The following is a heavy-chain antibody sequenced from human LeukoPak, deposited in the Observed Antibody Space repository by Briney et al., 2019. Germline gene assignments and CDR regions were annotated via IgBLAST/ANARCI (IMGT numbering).Heavy chain of an antibody. V-gene: IGHV4-59*08. CDR3: TKYGGSPANYFDS. J-gene: IGHJ4*02. D-gene: IGHD1-26*01. Sequence: SETLSLTCTVSGDSISAYYWSWVRQPPGKGLKWIAFVHKTGSINYNPSLKSRATISMDTSNSQFSLHVNSVTAADTAVYYCTKYGGSPANYFDSWGPGTLVTVSP. CDR1: GDSISAYY. CDR2: VHKTGSI.